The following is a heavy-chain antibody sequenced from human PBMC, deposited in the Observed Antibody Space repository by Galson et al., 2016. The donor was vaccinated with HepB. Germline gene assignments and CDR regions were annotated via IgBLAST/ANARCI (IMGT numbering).Heavy chain of an antibody. CDR3: ARMRSLRSWFDP. Sequence: PALVKPTQTLTLTCTFSGFSLTTSGMRVSWIRQPPGKALEWLARIDWDDDKFYNKSLKTRLTISKDTSKNQVVLTMTNMDPADTATYYCARMRSLRSWFDPWGQGILVTVSS. V-gene: IGHV2-70*04. CDR2: IDWDDDK. CDR1: GFSLTTSGMR. J-gene: IGHJ5*02.